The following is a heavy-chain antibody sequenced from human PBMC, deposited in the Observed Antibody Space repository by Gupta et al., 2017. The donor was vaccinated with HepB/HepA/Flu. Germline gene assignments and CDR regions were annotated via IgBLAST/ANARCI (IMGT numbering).Heavy chain of an antibody. J-gene: IGHJ6*03. Sequence: ELQFVESGGGFVQLGGSLRLSCAGSRFSISGPAMIWVRQAPGKGLGWVSGIGNDIRTHYADSIKGRFTISRDNSKNTVYLQINSLRSDDTAAYYCAKDLYFWSAMDVWGKGITVTVSS. D-gene: IGHD3-3*01. CDR3: AKDLYFWSAMDV. V-gene: IGHV3-23*04. CDR2: IGNDIRT. CDR1: RFSISGPA.